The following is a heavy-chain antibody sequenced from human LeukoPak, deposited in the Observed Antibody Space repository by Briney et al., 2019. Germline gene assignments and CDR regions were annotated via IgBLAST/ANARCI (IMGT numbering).Heavy chain of an antibody. D-gene: IGHD3-16*01. CDR3: ARGGITSLLNWFDP. Sequence: SETLSLTCTVSGYSISSGYFWGWIRQPPGKGLECIGSIYHSGSTYYNPSLKSRVTISLDTSKKQFSLKLRSVTAADTAVYYCARGGITSLLNWFDPWGQGILVTVSS. J-gene: IGHJ5*02. V-gene: IGHV4-38-2*02. CDR1: GYSISSGYF. CDR2: IYHSGST.